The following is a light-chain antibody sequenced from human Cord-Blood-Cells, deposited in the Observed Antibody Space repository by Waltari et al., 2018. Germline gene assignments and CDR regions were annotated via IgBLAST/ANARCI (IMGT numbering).Light chain of an antibody. V-gene: IGLV2-8*01. CDR3: SSYAGSNNV. CDR2: EVS. J-gene: IGLJ1*01. Sequence: QSALTQPPSASGSPGQSVTISCTGTSSDVVGYNYVSWYKQHPGKAPKLMIYEVSKRPSGLPDRFAGSKSGHTASLTGSGLQAEDEADYYCSSYAGSNNVFGTGTKVTVL. CDR1: SSDVVGYNY.